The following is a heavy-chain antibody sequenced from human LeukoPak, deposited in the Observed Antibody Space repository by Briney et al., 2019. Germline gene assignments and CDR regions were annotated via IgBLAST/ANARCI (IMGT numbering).Heavy chain of an antibody. CDR3: ARVHYYGSGNYYNSFDY. CDR1: GYSISSGYY. D-gene: IGHD3-10*01. Sequence: PSETLSLTCAVSGYSISSGYYWSWIRQPPGKGLEWIGYIYYSGSTYYNPSLKSRVTISVDTSKNQFSLKLSSVTAADTAVYYCARVHYYGSGNYYNSFDYWGQGTLVTVSS. J-gene: IGHJ4*02. V-gene: IGHV4-30-4*08. CDR2: IYYSGST.